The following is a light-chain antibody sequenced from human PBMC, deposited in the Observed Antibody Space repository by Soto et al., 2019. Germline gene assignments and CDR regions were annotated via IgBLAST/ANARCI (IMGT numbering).Light chain of an antibody. V-gene: IGKV1-39*01. CDR2: AAS. CDR3: QQSYGTPLT. CDR1: QSISNY. Sequence: DMEMTQSPSSLSAFVGDRVTITCRASQSISNYLNWYQHKPGKVPKLLIYAASSLQSGVPTRFSGSGSGTDFTLTINSLQPEDFATYYCQQSYGTPLTFGGGTKMRSN. J-gene: IGKJ4*01.